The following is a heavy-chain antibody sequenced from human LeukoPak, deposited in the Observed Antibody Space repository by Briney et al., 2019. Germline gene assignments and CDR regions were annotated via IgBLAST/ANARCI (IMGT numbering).Heavy chain of an antibody. CDR2: TYYRSKWYN. CDR3: AKDRCSNGIGCYYYYMDV. V-gene: IGHV6-1*01. CDR1: GDSVSSNSAA. Sequence: SQTLSLTCAISGDSVSSNSAAWNWIRQSPSRGLGWLGRTYYRSKWYNDYAVSVKSRITINPDTSKNQFSLQLNSVTPEDTAVYYCAKDRCSNGIGCYYYYMDVWGKGTTVTISS. D-gene: IGHD2-8*01. J-gene: IGHJ6*03.